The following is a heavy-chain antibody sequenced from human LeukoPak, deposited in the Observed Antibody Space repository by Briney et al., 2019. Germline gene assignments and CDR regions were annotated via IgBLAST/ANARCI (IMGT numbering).Heavy chain of an antibody. V-gene: IGHV5-51*01. D-gene: IGHD4-17*01. CDR2: IYPGDSDT. Sequence: KVSCKASGYTFTSYWIGWVRQMPGKGLEWMGIIYPGDSDTRYSPSFQGQITISADKSISTAYLQWSSLKASDTAMYYCARNGDYDYYYGMDVWGQGTTVTVSS. CDR1: GYTFTSYW. J-gene: IGHJ6*02. CDR3: ARNGDYDYYYGMDV.